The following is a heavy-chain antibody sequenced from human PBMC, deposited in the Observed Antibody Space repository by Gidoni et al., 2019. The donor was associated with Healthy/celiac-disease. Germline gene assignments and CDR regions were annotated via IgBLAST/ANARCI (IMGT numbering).Heavy chain of an antibody. CDR2: INHSGST. V-gene: IGHV4-34*01. Sequence: QVQLQQWGADLLKPSETLSLTCAVYGGSFSGYYWSWIRQPPGKGLEWIGEINHSGSTNYNPSLKSRVTISVDTSKNQFSLKLSSVTAADTAVYYCARGHRMYSSGPIGPRLRYYFDYWGQGTLVTVSS. CDR3: ARGHRMYSSGPIGPRLRYYFDY. J-gene: IGHJ4*02. D-gene: IGHD6-25*01. CDR1: GGSFSGYY.